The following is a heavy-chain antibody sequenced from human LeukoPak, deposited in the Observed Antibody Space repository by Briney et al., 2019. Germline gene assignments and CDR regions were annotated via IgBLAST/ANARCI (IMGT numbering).Heavy chain of an antibody. CDR3: ARASGPFDY. CDR2: IWNDGSNK. J-gene: IGHJ4*02. CDR1: GFMFSVYG. Sequence: PGGSLRLSCVAPGFMFSVYGMHWVRQAPGKGLEWVAVIWNDGSNKYYADSVKGRFTISRDNSKNTLYLQMNSLRAEDTAVYSCARASGPFDYWGQGTLVTVSS. V-gene: IGHV3-33*01. D-gene: IGHD3-10*01.